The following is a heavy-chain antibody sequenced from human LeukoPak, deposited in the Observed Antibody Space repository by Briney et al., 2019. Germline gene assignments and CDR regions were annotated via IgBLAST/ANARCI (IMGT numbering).Heavy chain of an antibody. CDR3: ARSGSQRQFDY. CDR2: ISASGGST. J-gene: IGHJ4*02. D-gene: IGHD1-26*01. Sequence: PGGSLRLSCTASGFTFSSYAMSWVRQAPGKGLEWVSAISASGGSTYYADSVKGRFTISRDNAKNTLYLQMNSLRAEDTAVYYCARSGSQRQFDYWGQGTLVTVSS. V-gene: IGHV3-23*01. CDR1: GFTFSSYA.